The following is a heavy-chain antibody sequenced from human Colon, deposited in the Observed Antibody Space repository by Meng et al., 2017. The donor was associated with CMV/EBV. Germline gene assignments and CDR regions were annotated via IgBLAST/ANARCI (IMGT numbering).Heavy chain of an antibody. Sequence: SETLSLTCSVSGGSISGGDYDWTWIRYFPEKGLEWLGYISDRGNSRYNPSLESRIAMFTDTTRNQFSLQLTSVPAADTAVYYCARGRRLIYDYWGQGALVTVSS. CDR3: ARGRRLIYDY. J-gene: IGHJ4*02. CDR1: GGSISGGDYD. D-gene: IGHD3-22*01. CDR2: ISDRGNS. V-gene: IGHV4-30-4*01.